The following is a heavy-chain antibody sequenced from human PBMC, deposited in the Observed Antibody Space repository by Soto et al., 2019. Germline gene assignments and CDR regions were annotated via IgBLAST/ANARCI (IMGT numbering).Heavy chain of an antibody. V-gene: IGHV1-46*01. CDR2: INPSGGST. J-gene: IGHJ3*02. CDR3: ARDMMTTVTTWAFDI. Sequence: QVQLVQSGAEVKKPGASVKVSCKASGYTFTSYYMHWVRQAPGQGLEWMGIINPSGGSTSYAQKFQGRVTMTRDTSTSTVYMELSSLRSEDTAVYYCARDMMTTVTTWAFDIWGQGTMVTVSS. CDR1: GYTFTSYY. D-gene: IGHD4-4*01.